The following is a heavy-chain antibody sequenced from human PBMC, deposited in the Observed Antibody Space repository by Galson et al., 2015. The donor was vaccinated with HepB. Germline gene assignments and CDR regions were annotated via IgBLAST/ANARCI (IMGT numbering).Heavy chain of an antibody. D-gene: IGHD3-16*02. CDR2: ISAYNGNT. CDR1: GYTFTSYG. Sequence: SVKVSCKASGYTFTSYGISWVRQAPGQGLEWMGWISAYNGNTNYAQKPQGRVTMTTDTSTSTAYMELRSLRSDDTAVYYCARDTAGYDYIWGSYRYDAFDIWGQGTMVTVSS. J-gene: IGHJ3*02. V-gene: IGHV1-18*01. CDR3: ARDTAGYDYIWGSYRYDAFDI.